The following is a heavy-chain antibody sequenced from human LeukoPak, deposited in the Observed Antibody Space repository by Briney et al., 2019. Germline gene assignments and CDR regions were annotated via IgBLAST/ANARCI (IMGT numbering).Heavy chain of an antibody. CDR2: IYYSGSI. J-gene: IGHJ4*02. Sequence: PSETLSLTCGVSGGSISSSSYYRGWIRQPPGKGLEWVGTIYYSGSIYYNPSLKSRCTISVDTSQNPFSLELSSVTAADTAVYYCAKQGWSSASGYYFDYWGQGTLVTVSS. CDR3: AKQGWSSASGYYFDY. D-gene: IGHD6-19*01. CDR1: GGSISSSSYY. V-gene: IGHV4-39*01.